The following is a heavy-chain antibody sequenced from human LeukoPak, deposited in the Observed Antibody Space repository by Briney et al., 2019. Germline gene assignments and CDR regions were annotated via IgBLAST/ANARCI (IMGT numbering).Heavy chain of an antibody. J-gene: IGHJ5*02. V-gene: IGHV1-69*05. CDR2: IIPIFGTA. CDR3: ARDRGFYMITFGGVTPGWFDP. Sequence: SVKVSCKASGGTFSSYAISWVRQAPGQGLEWMGGIIPIFGTANYAQKFQGRVTITTDETTSTAYMELSSLRSEDTAVYYRARDRGFYMITFGGVTPGWFDPWGQGTLVTVSS. D-gene: IGHD3-16*01. CDR1: GGTFSSYA.